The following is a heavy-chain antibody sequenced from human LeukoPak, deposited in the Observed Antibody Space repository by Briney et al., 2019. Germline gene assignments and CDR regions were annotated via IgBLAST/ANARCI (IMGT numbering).Heavy chain of an antibody. CDR2: IYTSGST. CDR1: GGSISSYY. J-gene: IGHJ3*02. Sequence: PSETLSLTCTVSGGSISSYYWSWIRQPAGKGLEWIGRIYTSGSTNYNPSLKSRVTISVDKSKNQFSLKLSSVTAADTAVYYCARAHYVDTARTTNAFDIWGQGTMVTVSS. CDR3: ARAHYVDTARTTNAFDI. V-gene: IGHV4-4*07. D-gene: IGHD5-18*01.